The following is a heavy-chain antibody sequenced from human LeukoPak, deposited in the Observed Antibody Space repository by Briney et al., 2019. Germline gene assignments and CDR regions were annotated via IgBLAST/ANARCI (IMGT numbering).Heavy chain of an antibody. CDR2: IIPIFGTA. Sequence: GASVKVSCKASGGTFSSYAISWVRQAPGQGLEWMGGIIPIFGTANYAQKFQGRVTITADKSTSTAYMELSSLRSEDTAVYYCARDQGIAARFRSRARLFDIWGQGTMVTVSS. CDR3: ARDQGIAARFRSRARLFDI. J-gene: IGHJ3*02. V-gene: IGHV1-69*06. D-gene: IGHD6-6*01. CDR1: GGTFSSYA.